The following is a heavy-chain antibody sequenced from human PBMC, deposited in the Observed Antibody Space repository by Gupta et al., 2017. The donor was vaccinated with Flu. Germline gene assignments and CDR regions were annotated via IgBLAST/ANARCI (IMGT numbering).Heavy chain of an antibody. V-gene: IGHV3-7*01. D-gene: IGHD4-17*01. Sequence: EVQLVVSGGGLVQPGGSLRLPCGASGFTLSEYSLSWVPQTPGKGPELVADIDRDGSVINYMDFVRGRFTISRDNAKNAVYFQMNSLRVDDTAVYYCARDVGSGDYDSWGQGTLVTVSS. CDR3: ARDVGSGDYDS. J-gene: IGHJ5*01. CDR1: GFTLSEYS. CDR2: IDRDGSVI.